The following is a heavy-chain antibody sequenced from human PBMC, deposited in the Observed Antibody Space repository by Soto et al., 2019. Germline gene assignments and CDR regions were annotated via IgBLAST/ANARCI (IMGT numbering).Heavy chain of an antibody. CDR2: IYPGDSDT. D-gene: IGHD2-21*01. Sequence: GESLKISCKGSGYSFTSYCIGWVRQMPGKGLEWMGIIYPGDSDTRYSPSFQGQVTISADKSISTAYLQWSSLKASDTAMYYCARHGSSIAGLFYYYYMDVWGKGTTVTVSS. J-gene: IGHJ6*03. CDR3: ARHGSSIAGLFYYYYMDV. V-gene: IGHV5-51*01. CDR1: GYSFTSYC.